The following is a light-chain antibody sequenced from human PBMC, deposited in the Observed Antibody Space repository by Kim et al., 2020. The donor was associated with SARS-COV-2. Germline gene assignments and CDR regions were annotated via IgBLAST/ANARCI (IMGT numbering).Light chain of an antibody. CDR1: QSVSSH. J-gene: IGKJ1*01. Sequence: PATLFLSPGDRATLSCRASQSVSSHLAWYQQRAGQPPRFLIYDASSRATGIPARFSGSGSGTDLTLTISSLEPEDFAVYYCQHNKTFGQGTKLEIK. V-gene: IGKV3-11*01. CDR3: QHNKT. CDR2: DAS.